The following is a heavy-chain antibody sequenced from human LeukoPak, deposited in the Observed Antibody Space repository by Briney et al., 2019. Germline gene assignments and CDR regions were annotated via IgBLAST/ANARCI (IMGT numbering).Heavy chain of an antibody. CDR1: GYTFTSYA. D-gene: IGHD6-19*01. Sequence: GASVKVSCKASGYTFTSYAMHWVRQAPGQRLEWMGWSNAGNGNTKYSQEFQGRVTITRDTSASTAYMELSSLRSEDMAVYHCARDGGESAVAGTHYYYGMDVWGQGTTVTVSS. CDR2: SNAGNGNT. V-gene: IGHV1-3*02. CDR3: ARDGGESAVAGTHYYYGMDV. J-gene: IGHJ6*02.